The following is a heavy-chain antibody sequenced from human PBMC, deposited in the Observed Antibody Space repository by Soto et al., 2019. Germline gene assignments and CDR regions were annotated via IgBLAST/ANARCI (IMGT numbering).Heavy chain of an antibody. D-gene: IGHD3-9*01. J-gene: IGHJ4*02. V-gene: IGHV3-74*01. CDR1: GFTFSSYW. Sequence: PWGSLRLSCAASGFTFSSYWMHWVRQAPGKGLVWVSRINSDGSSTSYADSVKGRFTISRDNAKNTLYLQMNSLRAEDTAVYYCAREYDDILTGYQFDYWGQGTLVTVSS. CDR2: INSDGSST. CDR3: AREYDDILTGYQFDY.